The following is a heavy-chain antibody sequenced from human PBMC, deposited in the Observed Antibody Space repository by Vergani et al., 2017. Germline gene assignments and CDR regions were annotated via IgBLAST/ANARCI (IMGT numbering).Heavy chain of an antibody. D-gene: IGHD3-3*01. CDR1: GFTFNRSG. J-gene: IGHJ4*02. Sequence: QVQLVQSGGGVVQPGGSLRLSCVASGFTFNRSGMQWVRQAPGKGLEWVAYVLFDGSNQYYADSVKGRFTLSRDFSKTTLYLQMNSLRTDDTATYYCAKHFRGWSIDYWGQGTQVIVSS. CDR2: VLFDGSNQ. CDR3: AKHFRGWSIDY. V-gene: IGHV3-30*02.